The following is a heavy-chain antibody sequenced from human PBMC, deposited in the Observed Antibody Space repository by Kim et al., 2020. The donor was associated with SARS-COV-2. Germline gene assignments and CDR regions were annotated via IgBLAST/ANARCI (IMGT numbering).Heavy chain of an antibody. Sequence: GGSLRLSCAASGFTVSSNYMSWVRQAPGKGLEWVSVIYSGGSTYYADSVKGRFTISRDNSKNTLYLQMNSLRAEDTAVYYCAREGVGAEDSSSSTVHNYFDYWGQGTLVTVSS. D-gene: IGHD6-6*01. CDR1: GFTVSSNY. V-gene: IGHV3-66*01. J-gene: IGHJ4*02. CDR2: IYSGGST. CDR3: AREGVGAEDSSSSTVHNYFDY.